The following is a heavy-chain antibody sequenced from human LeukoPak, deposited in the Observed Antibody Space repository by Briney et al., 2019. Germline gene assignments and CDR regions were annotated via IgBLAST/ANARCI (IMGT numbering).Heavy chain of an antibody. CDR2: IYGGGST. J-gene: IGHJ6*03. V-gene: IGHV3-53*01. Sequence: PGGSLRLSCAATGLSVSSNFMSWVRQAPGKGLEWVSVIYGGGSTYYADSVKGRFTISRDNSRNTLYLQMNSLRAEDTAVYYCAKEGTPSGSYAYYYYYMDVWGKGTTVTVSS. CDR1: GLSVSSNF. CDR3: AKEGTPSGSYAYYYYYMDV. D-gene: IGHD1-26*01.